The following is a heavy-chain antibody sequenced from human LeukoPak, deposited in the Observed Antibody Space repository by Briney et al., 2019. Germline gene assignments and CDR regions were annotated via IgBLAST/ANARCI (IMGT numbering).Heavy chain of an antibody. CDR2: IYYSGST. CDR1: GGSISSYY. CDR3: ASSTPFDVDI. J-gene: IGHJ3*02. V-gene: IGHV4-59*08. Sequence: SETLSLTCTVSGGSISSYYWSWIRQPPGKGLEWIGYIYYSGSTNYNPSLKSRVTISVDTSKNQFSLKLSSVTAADTAVYYCASSTPFDVDIWGQGTMVTVSS. D-gene: IGHD3-9*01.